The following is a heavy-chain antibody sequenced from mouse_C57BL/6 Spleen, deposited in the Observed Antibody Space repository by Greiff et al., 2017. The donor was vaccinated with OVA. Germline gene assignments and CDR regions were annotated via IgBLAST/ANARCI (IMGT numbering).Heavy chain of an antibody. V-gene: IGHV1-52*01. D-gene: IGHD1-1*01. CDR2: IDPSDSET. Sequence: QVQLQQPGAELVRPGSSVKLSCKASGYTFTSYWMHWVKQRPIQGLEWIGNIDPSDSETHYNQKFKDKATLTVDKSSSTAYMQLSSLTSEDSAVYYCARFGYYGWYFDVRGTGTTVTVAS. CDR3: ARFGYYGWYFDV. J-gene: IGHJ1*03. CDR1: GYTFTSYW.